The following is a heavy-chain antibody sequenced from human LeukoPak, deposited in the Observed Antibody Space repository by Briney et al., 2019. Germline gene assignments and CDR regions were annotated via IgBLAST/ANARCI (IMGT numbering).Heavy chain of an antibody. D-gene: IGHD5-24*01. CDR3: ARVARRDGYNSFDY. Sequence: SETLSLTCTVSGGSISSGGYYWSWIRQHPGKGLEWIGYICYSGSTYYNPSLKSRVTISVDTSKNQFSLKLSSVTAADTAVYYCARVARRDGYNSFDYWGQGTLVTVSS. J-gene: IGHJ4*02. V-gene: IGHV4-31*03. CDR2: ICYSGST. CDR1: GGSISSGGYY.